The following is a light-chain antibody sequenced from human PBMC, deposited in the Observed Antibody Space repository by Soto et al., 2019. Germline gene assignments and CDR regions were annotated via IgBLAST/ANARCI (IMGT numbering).Light chain of an antibody. V-gene: IGKV3-15*01. CDR2: DAS. Sequence: EIVMTQSPATLSVSPGERATLSCRASQGVSRNLAWYQQKPGQAPRLLIYDASTRAIGIPARFSGSGSGTEFTLTISSLQSEAFELYYCQQYQNWPPLTFGGGTKVEIK. J-gene: IGKJ4*01. CDR1: QGVSRN. CDR3: QQYQNWPPLT.